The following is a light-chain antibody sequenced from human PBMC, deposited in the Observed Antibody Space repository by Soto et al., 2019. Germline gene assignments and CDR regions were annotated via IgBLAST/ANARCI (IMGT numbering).Light chain of an antibody. CDR3: AAWDDSLNAWV. J-gene: IGLJ3*02. CDR1: TSNFGGNT. V-gene: IGLV1-44*01. CDR2: SNN. Sequence: QSVLTQPPSASGTPGQRVIISCSGGTSNFGGNTANWYQQFPGTAPKVLIYSNNQRPSGVPDRFSGSKSGNSASLAISGLQSEDEADYYCAAWDDSLNAWVFGGGTKVTVL.